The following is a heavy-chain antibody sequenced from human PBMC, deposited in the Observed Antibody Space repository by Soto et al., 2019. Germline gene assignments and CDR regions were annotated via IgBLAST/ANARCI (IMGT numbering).Heavy chain of an antibody. CDR1: GGSISSYY. D-gene: IGHD6-13*01. V-gene: IGHV4-59*01. J-gene: IGHJ4*02. Sequence: PSETLSLTCTVSGGSISSYYWSWIRQPPGKGLEWIGYIYYSGSTNYNPSLKSRVTISVDTSKNQFSLKLSSVTAADTAVYYCARWNPGGIADYWGQGTLVTVSS. CDR3: ARWNPGGIADY. CDR2: IYYSGST.